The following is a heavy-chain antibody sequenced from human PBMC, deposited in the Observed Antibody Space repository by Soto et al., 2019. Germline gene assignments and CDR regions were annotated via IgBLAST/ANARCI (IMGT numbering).Heavy chain of an antibody. CDR1: GFTASAYY. D-gene: IGHD3-10*01. CDR2: LYSGGAT. V-gene: IGHV3-53*01. J-gene: IGHJ4*02. CDR3: ARAGMWFGQLY. Sequence: SGGSLRLSCVVSGFTASAYYTSWVRQAPGKGLEWVSALYSGGATFYADSVKGRFTVSGDNSKNTLYLQMNSLRAEDTAVYYCARAGMWFGQLYWGQGSLVTVSS.